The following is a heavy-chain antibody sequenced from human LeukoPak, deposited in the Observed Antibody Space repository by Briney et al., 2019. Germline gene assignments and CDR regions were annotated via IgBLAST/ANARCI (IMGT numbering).Heavy chain of an antibody. D-gene: IGHD3-3*01. V-gene: IGHV3-30*18. CDR1: GFTFSSYG. Sequence: GGSLRLSCVASGFTFSSYGMHWVRQAPGKGLEWVAVISYDGSNKYYADSVKGRFTISRDNSKNTLYLQMNSLRAEDTAVYYCAKGYDSYFDYWGQGTLVTVSS. J-gene: IGHJ4*02. CDR2: ISYDGSNK. CDR3: AKGYDSYFDY.